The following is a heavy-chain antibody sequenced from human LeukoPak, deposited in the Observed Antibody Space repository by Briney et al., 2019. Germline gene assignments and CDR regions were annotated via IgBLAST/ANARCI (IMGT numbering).Heavy chain of an antibody. Sequence: SETLSLTCTVSGGSISSYYWSWIRQPAGKGLEWIGRIYTSGSTNYNPSLKSRVTMSVDTSKNQFSLKLSSVTAADTAVYDCARDFRGYSYGPFDYWGQGTLVTVSS. CDR1: GGSISSYY. CDR3: ARDFRGYSYGPFDY. D-gene: IGHD5-18*01. J-gene: IGHJ4*02. V-gene: IGHV4-4*07. CDR2: IYTSGST.